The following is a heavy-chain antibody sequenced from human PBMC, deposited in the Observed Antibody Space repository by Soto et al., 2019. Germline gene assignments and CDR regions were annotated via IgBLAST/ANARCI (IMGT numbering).Heavy chain of an antibody. J-gene: IGHJ4*02. CDR2: ISGSGGST. CDR3: AKHPDYYDSSGYLVY. CDR1: GFTFSSYA. Sequence: EVQLLESGGALVQPGGSLRLSCAASGFTFSSYAMSWVRQAPGKGLEWVSAISGSGGSTYYADSVKGRFTISRDNSKNTLYLQMNSLRAEDTAVYYCAKHPDYYDSSGYLVYWGQGTLVTVSS. D-gene: IGHD3-22*01. V-gene: IGHV3-23*01.